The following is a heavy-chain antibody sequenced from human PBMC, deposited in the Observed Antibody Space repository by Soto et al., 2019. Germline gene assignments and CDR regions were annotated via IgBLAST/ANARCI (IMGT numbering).Heavy chain of an antibody. V-gene: IGHV3-30-3*01. CDR3: ARVKTDYSNPRGPFFFYGMDV. D-gene: IGHD4-4*01. CDR2: VSYDGGHK. Sequence: QVQLVESGGGVVHPERSLRLSCSASEFTFSSYAMHWVRQAPGKGLEWVAGVSYDGGHKFYGDSVRGRFTISRDSSKTTVFLQMNSLRPEDTAGYYCARVKTDYSNPRGPFFFYGMDVWGQGTTVTVSS. CDR1: EFTFSSYA. J-gene: IGHJ6*02.